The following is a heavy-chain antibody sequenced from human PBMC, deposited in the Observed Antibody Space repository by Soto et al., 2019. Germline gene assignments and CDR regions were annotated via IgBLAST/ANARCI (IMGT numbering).Heavy chain of an antibody. CDR2: IIPIFGTA. CDR3: AILSGTMVRGVIITRSYGMDV. V-gene: IGHV1-69*13. D-gene: IGHD3-10*01. Sequence: ASVKVSCKASGGTFSSYAISWVRQAPGQGLEWMGGIIPIFGTANYAQKFQGRVTITADESTSTAYMELSSLRSEDTAVYYCAILSGTMVRGVIITRSYGMDVWGQGTTVTVPS. J-gene: IGHJ6*01. CDR1: GGTFSSYA.